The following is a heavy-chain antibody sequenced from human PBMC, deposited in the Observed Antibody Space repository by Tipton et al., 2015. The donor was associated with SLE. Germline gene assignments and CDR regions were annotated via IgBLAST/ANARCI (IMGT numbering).Heavy chain of an antibody. CDR3: VKPAPRDYGARADYFQH. Sequence: SLRLSCATSGFTFNTYGMHWVRQAPGKGLEWLAFIRFDGRKTNYADSVKGRVTIFRDNSKSTLGLQMNSLRVEDTAVYYCVKPAPRDYGARADYFQHWGQGTLVTVSS. V-gene: IGHV3-30*02. CDR2: IRFDGRKT. J-gene: IGHJ1*01. CDR1: GFTFNTYG. D-gene: IGHD4-17*01.